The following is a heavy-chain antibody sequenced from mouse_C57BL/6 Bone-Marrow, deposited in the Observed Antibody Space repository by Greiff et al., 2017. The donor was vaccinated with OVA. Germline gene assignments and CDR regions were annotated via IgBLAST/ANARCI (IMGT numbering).Heavy chain of an antibody. D-gene: IGHD1-1*01. J-gene: IGHJ4*01. Sequence: VQLQQSGPELVKPGASVKISCKASGYSFTGYYMNWVKQSPEKSLEWIGEINPSTGGTTYNQKFKAKATLTVDKSSSTAYMQLKSLTSEDSAVYYCARSVSTTVVAPYYYAMDYWGQGTSVTVSS. CDR2: INPSTGGT. CDR1: GYSFTGYY. V-gene: IGHV1-42*01. CDR3: ARSVSTTVVAPYYYAMDY.